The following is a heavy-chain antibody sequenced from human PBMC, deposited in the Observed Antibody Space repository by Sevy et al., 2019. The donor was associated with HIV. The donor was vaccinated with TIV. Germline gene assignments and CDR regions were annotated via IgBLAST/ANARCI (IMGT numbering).Heavy chain of an antibody. D-gene: IGHD3-3*01. CDR1: GFTFRTYS. CDR2: ISDDSRYI. Sequence: GGSLRLSCAASGFTFRTYSMNWVRQAPGKGLEWLSSISDDSRYIYYSDSVKGRFTNSRANAKNLLYLQMNNLRVGDTAIYYCARGFTIFGVVSGIDYWGQGNLVTVSS. J-gene: IGHJ4*02. V-gene: IGHV3-21*04. CDR3: ARGFTIFGVVSGIDY.